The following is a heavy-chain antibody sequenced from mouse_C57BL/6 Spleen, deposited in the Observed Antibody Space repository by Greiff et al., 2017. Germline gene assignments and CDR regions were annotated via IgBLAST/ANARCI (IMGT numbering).Heavy chain of an antibody. J-gene: IGHJ3*01. V-gene: IGHV1-82*01. Sequence: QVQLQQSGPELVKPGASVKISCKASGYAFSSSWMNWVKQRPGKGLEWIGRIYPGDGDTNYNGKFKGKATLTADKSSSTAYMQLSSLTSEDSAVYFCARAGHYDGLFAYWGQGTLVTVSA. CDR1: GYAFSSSW. D-gene: IGHD1-2*01. CDR2: IYPGDGDT. CDR3: ARAGHYDGLFAY.